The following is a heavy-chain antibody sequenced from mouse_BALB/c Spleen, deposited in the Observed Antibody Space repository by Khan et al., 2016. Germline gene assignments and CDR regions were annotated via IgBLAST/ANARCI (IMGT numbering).Heavy chain of an antibody. CDR1: GYTFTDYA. CDR3: SRLYDGLYYAMDY. Sequence: QVQLQQSGAELVRPGVSVKISCKGSGYTFTDYAMHWVKQSHAKSLEWIGVISTYYGDASYNQKFKGKATMTVDKSSSTAYMELARLTSEDSAISSCSRLYDGLYYAMDYWGQGTSVTVSS. J-gene: IGHJ4*01. CDR2: ISTYYGDA. D-gene: IGHD2-14*01. V-gene: IGHV1S137*01.